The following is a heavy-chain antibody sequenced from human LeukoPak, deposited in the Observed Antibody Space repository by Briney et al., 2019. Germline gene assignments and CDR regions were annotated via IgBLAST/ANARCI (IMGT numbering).Heavy chain of an antibody. J-gene: IGHJ4*02. CDR2: VNPHSGGT. Sequence: GASVKVSCKASGYTFTDYYIHWVRQAPGHGLEWMGWVNPHSGGTNLAQKFRGRVIMTRDTSVTTAYLEVNSLESDDTAIYYCARTDNKYESRLLLNWGQGTQITVSS. CDR1: GYTFTDYY. D-gene: IGHD3-22*01. CDR3: ARTDNKYESRLLLN. V-gene: IGHV1-2*02.